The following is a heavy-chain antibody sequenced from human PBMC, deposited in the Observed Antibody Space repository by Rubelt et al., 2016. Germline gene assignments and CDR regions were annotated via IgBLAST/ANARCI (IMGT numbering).Heavy chain of an antibody. CDR3: AKDRGDYWPPRFDP. J-gene: IGHJ5*02. D-gene: IGHD5-12*01. CDR2: ISGSGGST. V-gene: IGHV3-23*04. CDR1: GFTFRNFA. Sequence: EVQLVESGGGLVKPGGSLRLSCAASGFTFRNFAMSWVRQAPGKGLEWVSGISGSGGSTYYADSVKGRFTISRDNSKNTLYLQMSSLRAEDTAVYYCAKDRGDYWPPRFDPWGQGTLVIVSS.